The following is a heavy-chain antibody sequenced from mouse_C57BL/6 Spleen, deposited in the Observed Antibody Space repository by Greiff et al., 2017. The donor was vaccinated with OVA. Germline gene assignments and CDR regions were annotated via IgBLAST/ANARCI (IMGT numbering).Heavy chain of an antibody. CDR2: INPSNGGT. CDR1: GYTFTSYW. CDR3: ARDGTTVVERAWFAY. Sequence: QVQLQQPGTELVKPGASVKLSCKASGYTFTSYWMHWVKQRPGQGLEWIGNINPSNGGTNYNEKFKSKATLTVDKSSSTASMQLSSLTSEDAAVYYCARDGTTVVERAWFAYWGQGTLVTVSA. J-gene: IGHJ3*01. V-gene: IGHV1-53*01. D-gene: IGHD1-1*01.